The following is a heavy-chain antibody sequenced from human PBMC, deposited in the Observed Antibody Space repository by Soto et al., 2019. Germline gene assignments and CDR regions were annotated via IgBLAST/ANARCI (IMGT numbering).Heavy chain of an antibody. J-gene: IGHJ5*02. V-gene: IGHV1-8*01. CDR3: ARGNWFAP. CDR2: VNPDSGKT. CDR1: GYTFITYD. Sequence: QVKLVQSGAEVKKPGASVKVSCKASGYTFITYDINWVRQATGQGLEWVGWVNPDSGKTDYARKFQGRVTMTRNTSISTVYMELSVLRSEDTAVYYCARGNWFAPWGQGTLVTVSS.